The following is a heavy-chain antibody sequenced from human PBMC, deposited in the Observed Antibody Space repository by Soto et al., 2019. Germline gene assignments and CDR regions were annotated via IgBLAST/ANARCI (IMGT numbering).Heavy chain of an antibody. CDR3: AAGEASSRNLAPYYLDF. CDR2: IHYMGTT. Sequence: SSENLSLTFTVPGRSMRDYFWTWILQHPLKVPPWIGYIHYMGTTSFFPSYNPSLRSRVTISEDTSKNQFYLKFLSVTTADTAVYLCAAGEASSRNLAPYYLDFWGQGTLVTVSS. V-gene: IGHV4-59*01. CDR1: GRSMRDYF. D-gene: IGHD6-13*01. J-gene: IGHJ4*02.